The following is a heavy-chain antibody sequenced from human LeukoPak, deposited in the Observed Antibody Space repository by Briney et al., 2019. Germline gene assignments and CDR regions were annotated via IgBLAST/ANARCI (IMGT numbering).Heavy chain of an antibody. D-gene: IGHD5-12*01. J-gene: IGHJ4*02. Sequence: GGSLRLSCAASGFSFSTYWMSWVRQAPGKGLEWVANIKQDGSEKYYVNSVKGRFAISRDNAKNSLYLQVDSLRAEDTAVYYCASLSSIVATFWGQGTLVTVSS. V-gene: IGHV3-7*01. CDR3: ASLSSIVATF. CDR1: GFSFSTYW. CDR2: IKQDGSEK.